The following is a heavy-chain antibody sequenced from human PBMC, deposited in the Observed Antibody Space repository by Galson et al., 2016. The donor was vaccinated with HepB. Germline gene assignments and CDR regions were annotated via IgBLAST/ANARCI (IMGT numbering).Heavy chain of an antibody. D-gene: IGHD2-2*01. V-gene: IGHV1-46*01. J-gene: IGHJ6*02. CDR2: IFPNDGST. CDR1: GYTFTSYY. CDR3: ARHQFQPTFYHYGMDV. Sequence: SVKVSCKASGYTFTSYYIHWVRQAPGQGLEWMGIIFPNDGSTTYAKQFQGRVTMTRDTSTSTVYMELGRLRSEDTAVYYCARHQFQPTFYHYGMDVWGQGTTVTVSS.